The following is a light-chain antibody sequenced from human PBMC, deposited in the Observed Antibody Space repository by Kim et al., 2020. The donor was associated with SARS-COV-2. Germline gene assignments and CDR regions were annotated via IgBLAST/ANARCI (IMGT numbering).Light chain of an antibody. CDR2: SNN. CDR3: SAWDSSLSAWV. CDR1: STTIGTQR. Sequence: QSAKLPCPGNSTTIGTQRPTWLQQHQGHPPTLLSYSNNNRPSSISYRLSASRSGNTASLTITGLQPEDEADYYCSAWDSSLSAWVFGGGTQLTVL. J-gene: IGLJ3*02. V-gene: IGLV10-54*01.